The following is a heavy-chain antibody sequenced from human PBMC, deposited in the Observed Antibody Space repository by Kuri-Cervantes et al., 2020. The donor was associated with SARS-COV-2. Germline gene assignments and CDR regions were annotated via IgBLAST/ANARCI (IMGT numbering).Heavy chain of an antibody. J-gene: IGHJ4*02. Sequence: KISCAASGFTFSSYAISWVRQAPGQGLEWMGGIIPIFGTANYAQKFQGRVTITADKSTSTAYMELSSLRSEDTAVYYCATNYDFWSGYIPYYFNYWGQGTLVTVSS. D-gene: IGHD3-3*01. CDR1: GFTFSSYA. CDR2: IIPIFGTA. V-gene: IGHV1-69*06. CDR3: ATNYDFWSGYIPYYFNY.